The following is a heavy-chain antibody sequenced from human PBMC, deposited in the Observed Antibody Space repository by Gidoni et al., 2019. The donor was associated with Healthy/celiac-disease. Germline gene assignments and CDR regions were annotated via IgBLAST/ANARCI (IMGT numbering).Heavy chain of an antibody. CDR3: AKDRDTFGGVIVPFDY. Sequence: EVQLLASGGGLVQPGGSLSPPCAASGFPFRSYAMGWVRQAPGQGLELVSAISGSGGSTYYADSVKGRFTISRDNSKNTLYLQMNSLRAEDTAVYYCAKDRDTFGGVIVPFDYWGQGTLVTVSS. J-gene: IGHJ4*02. CDR1: GFPFRSYA. D-gene: IGHD3-16*02. CDR2: ISGSGGST. V-gene: IGHV3-23*01.